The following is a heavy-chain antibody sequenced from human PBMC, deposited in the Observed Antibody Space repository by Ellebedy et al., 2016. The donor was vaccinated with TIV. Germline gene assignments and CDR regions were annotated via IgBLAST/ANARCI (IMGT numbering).Heavy chain of an antibody. CDR1: DGSFSDYY. V-gene: IGHV4-34*09. CDR3: VREGAYSNSFDS. CDR2: INHRGGA. J-gene: IGHJ5*01. Sequence: MPSETLSLTCAVYDGSFSDYYWCWIRQFSGKGLEWIGYINHRGGAYYNPSLRSRATISIDTSNNEFFLNLTSATAADTARYYCVREGAYSNSFDSWGQGTLVAVST. D-gene: IGHD4-11*01.